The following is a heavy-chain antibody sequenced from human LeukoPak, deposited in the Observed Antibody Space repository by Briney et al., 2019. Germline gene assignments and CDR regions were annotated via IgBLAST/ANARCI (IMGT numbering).Heavy chain of an antibody. CDR1: GYTFTRYY. J-gene: IGHJ4*02. D-gene: IGHD3-22*01. Sequence: ASVKVSCKASGYTFTRYYMHWVRQAPGQGLEWMGWISAYNGNTNYAQKLQGRVTMTTDTSTSTAYMELRSLRSDDTAVYYCARDSNYYDSSGYPNYWGQGTLATVSS. CDR3: ARDSNYYDSSGYPNY. V-gene: IGHV1-18*04. CDR2: ISAYNGNT.